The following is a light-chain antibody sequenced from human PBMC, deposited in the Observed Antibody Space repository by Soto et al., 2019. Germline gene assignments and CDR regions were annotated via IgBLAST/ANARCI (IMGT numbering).Light chain of an antibody. CDR1: QAISSS. Sequence: DIQLTQSPSFLSASVGDRVPITCRSSQAISSSLAWYQHNPGKAPKLLIYAASTLQNGVPSSFSGSGSGTEVTLTISSLQHEDFATYYSQHLNEYRDTFGQGTKVEIK. J-gene: IGKJ2*01. CDR3: QHLNEYRDT. CDR2: AAS. V-gene: IGKV1-9*01.